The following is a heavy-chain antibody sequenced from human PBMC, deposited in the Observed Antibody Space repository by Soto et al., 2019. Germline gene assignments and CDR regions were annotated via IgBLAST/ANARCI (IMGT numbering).Heavy chain of an antibody. V-gene: IGHV3-48*03. Sequence: GGSLRLSCAASGFTFSSYEMNWVRQAPGKGLEWVSYISSSGSTIYYADSVKGRFTISRDNSKNTLYLQMNSLRAEDTAVYFCAKYELSTSLDYWGQGTLVTVSS. CDR1: GFTFSSYE. CDR3: AKYELSTSLDY. J-gene: IGHJ4*02. D-gene: IGHD6-6*01. CDR2: ISSSGSTI.